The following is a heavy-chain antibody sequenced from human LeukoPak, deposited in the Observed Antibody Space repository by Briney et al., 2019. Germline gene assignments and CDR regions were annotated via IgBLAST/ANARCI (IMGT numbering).Heavy chain of an antibody. Sequence: SETLSPTCTVSGGSISSYYWSWIRQPPGKGLEWIGYIYYSGSTNYNPSLKSRVAISVDTSKNQFSLKLSSVTAADTAVYYCARGRGSYYLPIFDYWGQGTLVTVSS. D-gene: IGHD1-26*01. J-gene: IGHJ4*02. CDR2: IYYSGST. CDR3: ARGRGSYYLPIFDY. V-gene: IGHV4-59*01. CDR1: GGSISSYY.